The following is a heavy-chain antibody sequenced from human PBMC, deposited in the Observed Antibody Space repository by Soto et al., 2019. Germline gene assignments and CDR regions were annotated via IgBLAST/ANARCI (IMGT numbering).Heavy chain of an antibody. CDR2: ISNNGGRT. CDR1: GFTFNVYA. J-gene: IGHJ4*02. Sequence: EVQLLEFGGGSVQPGGSRRLSCAASGFTFNVYAMTWVRQAPGKGLEWVASISNNGGRTFYADSVKGRCTVSRDNSALFLQMNSLRAEDTAIYYCGRTTFPPSYSSGWYPDYWGQGTLVTVAS. V-gene: IGHV3-23*01. D-gene: IGHD6-19*01. CDR3: GRTTFPPSYSSGWYPDY.